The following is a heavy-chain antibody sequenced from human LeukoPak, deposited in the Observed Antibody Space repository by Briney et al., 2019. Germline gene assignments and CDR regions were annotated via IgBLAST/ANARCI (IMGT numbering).Heavy chain of an antibody. CDR1: GGSISSSSYY. V-gene: IGHV4-39*07. J-gene: IGHJ6*03. CDR3: ATNGYYCMDV. Sequence: SETLSLTCTVSGGSISSSSYYWGWIRQPPGKGLEWIGSIYYSGSTYYNPSLKSRITISVDKSQNQFSLKVNSLTAADTAVYYCATNGYYCMDVWGKGTTVTVSS. CDR2: IYYSGST. D-gene: IGHD2-8*01.